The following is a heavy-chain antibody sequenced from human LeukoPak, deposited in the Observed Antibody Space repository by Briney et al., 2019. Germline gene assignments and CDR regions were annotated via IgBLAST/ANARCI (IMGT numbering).Heavy chain of an antibody. Sequence: GGSLRLSCAASGFTVSSNYMSWVRQAPGKGLEWVSIIYSGGATHYADSVRGRFTITRDNSKNTLYLQMNSLRAEDTAVYYCYSSGSYYGVMEVWGQGTTVTVSS. D-gene: IGHD3-10*01. J-gene: IGHJ6*02. CDR2: IYSGGAT. CDR3: YSSGSYYGVMEV. V-gene: IGHV3-53*01. CDR1: GFTVSSNY.